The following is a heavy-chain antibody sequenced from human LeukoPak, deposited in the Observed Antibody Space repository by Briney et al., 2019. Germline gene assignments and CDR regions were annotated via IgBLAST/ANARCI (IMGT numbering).Heavy chain of an antibody. CDR1: GGTFSSYA. CDR3: ARRTGGPPDAFDI. Sequence: SVKVSCKASGGTFSSYAISWVRQAPGQGLEWMGGIIPIFGTANYAQKFQGRVTITADESTSTAYMELSSLRSEDTAVYYCARRTGGPPDAFDIWGQGTMVTVSS. CDR2: IIPIFGTA. J-gene: IGHJ3*02. V-gene: IGHV1-69*13. D-gene: IGHD3/OR15-3a*01.